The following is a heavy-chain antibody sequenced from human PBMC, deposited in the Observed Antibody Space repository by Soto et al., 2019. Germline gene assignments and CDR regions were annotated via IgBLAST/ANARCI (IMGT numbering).Heavy chain of an antibody. CDR3: AKYYYDSSSSRGASDI. J-gene: IGHJ3*02. Sequence: EGQLLESGGGLVQPGGSLRLSCAGAGFIFATYAMNWVRQAPGKGLEWVSAISSSGDRTYYADSVKGRFTVSRDNSKNTLYLLLNRLSAEDTAVYYCAKYYYDSSSSRGASDIWGQGTMVTVSS. CDR2: ISSSGDRT. V-gene: IGHV3-23*01. CDR1: GFIFATYA. D-gene: IGHD3-22*01.